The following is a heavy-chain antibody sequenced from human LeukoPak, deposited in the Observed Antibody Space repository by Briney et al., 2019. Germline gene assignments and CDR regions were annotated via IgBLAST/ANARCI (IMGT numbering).Heavy chain of an antibody. V-gene: IGHV3-30*04. CDR3: ARAPQITFLDY. Sequence: PGGSLRLSCAASGFTFSSYAMHWVRQAPGKGLEWVAVISYDGSNKYYADSVKGRFTISRDNSKNTLYLQMNSLRAEDTAVYYCARAPQITFLDYWGQGTLVTVSS. CDR2: ISYDGSNK. J-gene: IGHJ4*02. CDR1: GFTFSSYA. D-gene: IGHD3-16*01.